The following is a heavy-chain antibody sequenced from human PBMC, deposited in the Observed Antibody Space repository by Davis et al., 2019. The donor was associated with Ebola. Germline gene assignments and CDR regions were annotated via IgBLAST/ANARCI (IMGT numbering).Heavy chain of an antibody. V-gene: IGHV4-59*12. CDR1: GGSISGYY. CDR3: ARDPQDYDILTGYGRYYGMDV. CDR2: VYYGGST. J-gene: IGHJ6*04. D-gene: IGHD3-9*01. Sequence: SETLSLTCTVSGGSISGYYWSWIRQPPGKGLEWIGYVYYGGSTDYNPSLKSRVTMSVDTSKNQFSLKVHSVTAADTAVYYCARDPQDYDILTGYGRYYGMDVWGKGTTVTVSS.